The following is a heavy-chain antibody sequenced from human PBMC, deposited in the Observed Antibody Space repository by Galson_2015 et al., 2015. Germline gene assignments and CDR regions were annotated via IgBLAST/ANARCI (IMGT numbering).Heavy chain of an antibody. CDR1: GFTVSSSY. CDR2: IYISGST. D-gene: IGHD1-26*01. V-gene: IGHV3-66*03. J-gene: IGHJ6*02. Sequence: SLRLSCAASGFTVSSSYMSWVRLAPGKGLEWVSVIYISGSTYYADSVKGRFTISRDNSKNTLYLQMNSLRGEDTAVYYCARDRWDLRMTGFGMDDWGQGTTATVSS. CDR3: ARDRWDLRMTGFGMDD.